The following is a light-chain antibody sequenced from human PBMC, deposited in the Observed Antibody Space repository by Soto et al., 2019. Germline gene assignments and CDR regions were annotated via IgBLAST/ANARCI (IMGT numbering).Light chain of an antibody. J-gene: IGKJ2*01. CDR1: QNVLHNSNNKNY. CDR3: HQYYNSPPMYT. CDR2: WAS. V-gene: IGKV4-1*01. Sequence: DIVMTQSPDSLAVSLGERATINCKSSQNVLHNSNNKNYLAWYQQKPGQPPKLLIYWASTRESGVPDRFSGSGSGTDFTLTISSLQAEDDAIYYCHQYYNSPPMYTFGQGTKLEIK.